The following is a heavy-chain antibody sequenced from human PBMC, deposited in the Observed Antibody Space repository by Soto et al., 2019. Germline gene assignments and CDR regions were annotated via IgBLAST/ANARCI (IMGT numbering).Heavy chain of an antibody. CDR2: IVVGSGST. D-gene: IGHD6-13*01. Sequence: GASVKVSCKASGFTFTSSAVQWVRQARGQRLEWIGWIVVGSGSTNYAQKFQERVTITRDMSTSTAYMELSSLRSEDTAVYYCAADRGSSPFDYWGQGTLVTVSS. J-gene: IGHJ4*02. V-gene: IGHV1-58*01. CDR1: GFTFTSSA. CDR3: AADRGSSPFDY.